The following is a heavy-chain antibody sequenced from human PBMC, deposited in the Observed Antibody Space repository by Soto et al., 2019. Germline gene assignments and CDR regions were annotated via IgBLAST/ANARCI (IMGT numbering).Heavy chain of an antibody. J-gene: IGHJ3*01. CDR3: AKDLEESPA. V-gene: IGHV3-30*18. Sequence: GGSLRLSCAASGFTFSSFGMHWVRQAPGEGLEWVAVISYDGSNKYYADSVKGRITISRDNSKNTLYLQMNSLRVEDTAVYYCAKDLEESPAWGEGIMVTVSS. D-gene: IGHD3-10*01. CDR2: ISYDGSNK. CDR1: GFTFSSFG.